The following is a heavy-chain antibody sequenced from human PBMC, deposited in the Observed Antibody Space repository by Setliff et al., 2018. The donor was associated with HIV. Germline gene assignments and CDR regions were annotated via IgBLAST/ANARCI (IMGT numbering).Heavy chain of an antibody. CDR2: INHSGST. J-gene: IGHJ5*02. CDR3: ARNYDILTGYSPPNWFDP. D-gene: IGHD3-9*01. Sequence: SETLSLTCAVYGGSFSGYYWTWIRQPPGKGLEWIGEINHSGSTNYNPSLKSRVTMSVDTSKNQFSLKLSSVTAADTAVYYCARNYDILTGYSPPNWFDPWGQGTLVTVSS. V-gene: IGHV4-34*01. CDR1: GGSFSGYY.